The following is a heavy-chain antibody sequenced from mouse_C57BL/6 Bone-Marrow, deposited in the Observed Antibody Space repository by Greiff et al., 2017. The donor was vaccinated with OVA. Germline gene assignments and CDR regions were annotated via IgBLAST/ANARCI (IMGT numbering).Heavy chain of an antibody. D-gene: IGHD2-3*01. CDR2: IYPGDGDT. CDR3: ARHEDGYYASYFDY. V-gene: IGHV1-82*01. Sequence: QVQLQQSGPELVKPGASVKISCKASGYAFSSSWMNWVKQRPGKGLEWIGRIYPGDGDTNYNGKFKGKATLTADKSSSTAYMQLSSLTSEDSAVYFCARHEDGYYASYFDYWGQCTTLTVSS. CDR1: GYAFSSSW. J-gene: IGHJ2*01.